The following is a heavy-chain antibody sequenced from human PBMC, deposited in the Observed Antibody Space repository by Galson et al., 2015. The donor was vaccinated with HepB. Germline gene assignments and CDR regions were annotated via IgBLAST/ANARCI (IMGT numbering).Heavy chain of an antibody. CDR1: GFTFTSSA. CDR2: IVVGSGNT. Sequence: SVKVSCKASGFTFTSSAIQWVRQARGQRLEWIGWIVVGSGNTNYAQKFQERVTITRDMSTSTAYMELSSLRSEDTAVYYCAGLYDYVWGSYRYTFDYWGQGTLVTVSS. CDR3: AGLYDYVWGSYRYTFDY. V-gene: IGHV1-58*02. J-gene: IGHJ4*02. D-gene: IGHD3-16*02.